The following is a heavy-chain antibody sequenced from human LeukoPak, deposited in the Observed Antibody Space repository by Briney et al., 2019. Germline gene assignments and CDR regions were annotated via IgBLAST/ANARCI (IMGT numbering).Heavy chain of an antibody. D-gene: IGHD3-3*01. CDR1: GYTFTNYG. Sequence: ASVKVSCKTSGYTFTNYGITWVRQAPGQGLEYMGWISPYNGNTHYAQTFQGRVTMTTDTSTSTVYMELRSLRSDDTAVYYCARDSSRGAQSWNYWGQGTLATVSS. CDR3: ARDSSRGAQSWNY. CDR2: ISPYNGNT. J-gene: IGHJ4*02. V-gene: IGHV1-18*01.